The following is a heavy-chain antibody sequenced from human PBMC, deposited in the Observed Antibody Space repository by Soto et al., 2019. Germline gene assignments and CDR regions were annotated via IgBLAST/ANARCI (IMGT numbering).Heavy chain of an antibody. V-gene: IGHV3-23*01. CDR2: ISGSGGSA. J-gene: IGHJ3*02. D-gene: IGHD2-21*01. CDR1: GFTFSNYA. CDR3: ANRVYCGGDTCYDAFDI. Sequence: GGSLRLSCAASGFTFSNYAMTWVRQAPGKGLKWVSSISGSGGSASYADAVKGRFTISRDNSKNTLYLQMNSLRAEDTALYYCANRVYCGGDTCYDAFDIWGQGTMVTVSS.